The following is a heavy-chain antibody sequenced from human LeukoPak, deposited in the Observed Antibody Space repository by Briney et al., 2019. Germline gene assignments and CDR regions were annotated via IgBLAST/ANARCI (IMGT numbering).Heavy chain of an antibody. Sequence: ASVKVSCKASGYTFTSYYMHWVRQAPGQGLEWMGVINPSGGSTSYAQKFQGRVTMTRDTSTSTVYMELRSLRPEDPAVYYCARALVRRSASINYGDPGYWGQGTLVTVSS. J-gene: IGHJ4*02. CDR2: INPSGGST. CDR3: ARALVRRSASINYGDPGY. V-gene: IGHV1-46*01. CDR1: GYTFTSYY. D-gene: IGHD4-17*01.